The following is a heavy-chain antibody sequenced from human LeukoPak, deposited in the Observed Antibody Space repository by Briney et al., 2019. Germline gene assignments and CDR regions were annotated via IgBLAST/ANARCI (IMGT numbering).Heavy chain of an antibody. CDR3: ARHRRTIRYFDWSD. V-gene: IGHV4-59*01. Sequence: SETLSLTCTVSGGSISIYYWTWIRQPPGKGLEWIGYVYYSGTTNYNPSLKSRVSISIDTSKNQFSLKLSSVTAADTAVYYCARHRRTIRYFDWSDWGQGTLVTVSS. D-gene: IGHD3-9*01. J-gene: IGHJ4*02. CDR2: VYYSGTT. CDR1: GGSISIYY.